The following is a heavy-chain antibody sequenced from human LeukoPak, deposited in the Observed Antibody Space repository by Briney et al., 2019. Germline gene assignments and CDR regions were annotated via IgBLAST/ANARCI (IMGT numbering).Heavy chain of an antibody. CDR3: ARDSPHGSSWYGAY. D-gene: IGHD6-13*01. V-gene: IGHV3-7*01. CDR1: GVTFSSYW. CDR2: IKQDGSEK. Sequence: GGSLRLSCAASGVTFSSYWMNWVRQAPGKRLEWLANIKQDGSEKYCVDSVKGRFTISRDNAKNSLYLQMNSLRAEDTAVYYCARDSPHGSSWYGAYWGQGTLVTVSS. J-gene: IGHJ4*02.